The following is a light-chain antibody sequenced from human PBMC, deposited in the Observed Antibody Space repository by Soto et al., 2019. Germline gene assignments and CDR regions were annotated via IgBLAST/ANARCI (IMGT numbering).Light chain of an antibody. V-gene: IGLV1-40*01. CDR1: SSNIGADYD. CDR3: QSYDSTLSARYV. Sequence: SFLTRPPSVSGAPGQRVTISCTGSSSNIGADYDVHWYQQRPGTAPKLLIFGNNNRPSGVPDRFSGSKSGTSASLAITGLQAEDEGDYYCQSYDSTLSARYVFGTGTKVTVL. J-gene: IGLJ1*01. CDR2: GNN.